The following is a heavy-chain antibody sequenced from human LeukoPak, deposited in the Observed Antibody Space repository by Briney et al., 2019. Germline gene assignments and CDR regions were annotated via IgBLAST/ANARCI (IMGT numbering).Heavy chain of an antibody. CDR3: AKTKITLIVVATGALDI. J-gene: IGHJ3*02. D-gene: IGHD3-22*01. V-gene: IGHV3-23*01. CDR1: GFAFRSYA. Sequence: GGSLRLSCAASGFAFRSYAMTWVRQAPGKGLGWVSGISGSGTSTYYADSVKGRFTTSRDNSKNTLYLQVNSLSAADTAVYYCAKTKITLIVVATGALDIWGQGTMVTVSS. CDR2: ISGSGTST.